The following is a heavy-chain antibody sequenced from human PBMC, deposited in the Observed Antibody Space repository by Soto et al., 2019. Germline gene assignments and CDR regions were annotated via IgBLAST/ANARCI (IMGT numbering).Heavy chain of an antibody. Sequence: SWSXALTCTVAVGSFNIGSDSLGWMRQPPGKGLEWIGYVYHTGTTSYNPYLNSRAPIPLDTSKNQFSLKLASVHAAATAVYFRGTDFDYFDPRGQGTLVTLYS. CDR3: GTDFDYFDP. V-gene: IGHV4-61*01. CDR1: VGSFNIGSDS. D-gene: IGHD3-9*01. J-gene: IGHJ5*02. CDR2: VYHTGTT.